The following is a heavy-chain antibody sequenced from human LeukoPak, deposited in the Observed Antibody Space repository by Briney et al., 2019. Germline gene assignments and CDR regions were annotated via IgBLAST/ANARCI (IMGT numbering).Heavy chain of an antibody. CDR2: ISSSGSTI. CDR3: ARDSPAVHDAFDI. CDR1: GFTFSDYY. J-gene: IGHJ3*02. V-gene: IGHV3-11*01. D-gene: IGHD6-13*01. Sequence: GGSLRLSCAASGFTFSDYYMSWIRQAPGKGLEWVSYISSSGSTIYYADSVKGRFTISRDNAKNSLYLQMNSLRAEDTAVYYCARDSPAVHDAFDIWGQGTMVTVSS.